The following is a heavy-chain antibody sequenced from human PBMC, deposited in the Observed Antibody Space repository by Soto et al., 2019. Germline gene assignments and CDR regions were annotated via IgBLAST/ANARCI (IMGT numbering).Heavy chain of an antibody. V-gene: IGHV1-46*03. Sequence: ASVKVSCKASGYTFTSYYRHWVRQAPGQGLEWMGIINPSGGSTSYAQKFQGRVTMTRDTSTSTVYMELSSLRSEDTAVYYCARDSAPMVRGSGLDPWGQGTLVTVSS. D-gene: IGHD3-10*01. J-gene: IGHJ5*02. CDR3: ARDSAPMVRGSGLDP. CDR2: INPSGGST. CDR1: GYTFTSYY.